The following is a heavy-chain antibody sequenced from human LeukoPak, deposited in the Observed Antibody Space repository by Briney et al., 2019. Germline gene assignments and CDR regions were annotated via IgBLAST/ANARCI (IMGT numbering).Heavy chain of an antibody. CDR2: TYYGGST. Sequence: PSETLSLTCTVSGGSISRSSYYWGWIRQPPGKGLEWIGCTYYGGSTYYSPSLKSRVTISVDTSKTHFSLRLSSVTAADTAMYYCARHQWLESNWFDPWGQGTLATVSS. J-gene: IGHJ5*02. CDR1: GGSISRSSYY. CDR3: ARHQWLESNWFDP. D-gene: IGHD6-19*01. V-gene: IGHV4-39*01.